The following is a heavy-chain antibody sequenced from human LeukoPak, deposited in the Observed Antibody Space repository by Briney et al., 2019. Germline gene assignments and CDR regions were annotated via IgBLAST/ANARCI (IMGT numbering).Heavy chain of an antibody. CDR1: GESFSGYY. CDR2: INHSGTT. Sequence: KPSETLSLTCAVYGESFSGYYWSWIRQPPGKGLTWIGEINHSGTTNYNPSLKSRVTISQDTSKSQFSLMLSSVTAADTAVYYCARGKYDSGGYYLDCWGQGNMVTVSS. J-gene: IGHJ4*02. V-gene: IGHV4-34*01. D-gene: IGHD3-22*01. CDR3: ARGKYDSGGYYLDC.